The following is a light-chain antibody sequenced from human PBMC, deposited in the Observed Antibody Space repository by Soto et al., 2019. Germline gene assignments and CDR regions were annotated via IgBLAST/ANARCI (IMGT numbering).Light chain of an antibody. J-gene: IGKJ1*01. CDR2: DAS. CDR1: QSVTSN. Sequence: EIVMTQSPATLSVSPGERATLSCRASQSVTSNLAWYQHKPGQAPRLLIYDASTRATRVSARFSGSGSGTEFALTISSLQSEDFAVYYCQQFNRSPGTVGQGTKVEIK. V-gene: IGKV3-15*01. CDR3: QQFNRSPGT.